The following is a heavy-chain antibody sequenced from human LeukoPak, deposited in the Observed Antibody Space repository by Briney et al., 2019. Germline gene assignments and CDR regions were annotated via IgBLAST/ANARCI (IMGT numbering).Heavy chain of an antibody. CDR1: GFTFSRFW. D-gene: IGHD6-13*01. J-gene: IGHJ6*02. CDR3: AKDQGAAAGTQDDYYYYGMDV. CDR2: IKEDGSEK. Sequence: GGSLRLSCAASGFTFSRFWVSWVRQAPGKGLEYVANIKEDGSEKYYVDSVKGRFTTSRDNSKNTLYLQMNSLRAEDTAVYYCAKDQGAAAGTQDDYYYYGMDVWGQGTTVTVSS. V-gene: IGHV3-7*01.